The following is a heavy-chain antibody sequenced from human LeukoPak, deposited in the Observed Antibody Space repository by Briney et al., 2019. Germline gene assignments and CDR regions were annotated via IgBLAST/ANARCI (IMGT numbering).Heavy chain of an antibody. CDR2: IYTSGNT. D-gene: IGHD6-19*01. CDR3: ARDSSRGSNWFDP. J-gene: IGHJ5*02. CDR1: GGSISTYY. V-gene: IGHV4-4*07. Sequence: SETLSLTCTVSGGSISTYYWSWIWQPAGKGLEWIGRIYTSGNTDYNPSLKSRATMSVDTSKNQFSLKLSSVTAADTAVYYCARDSSRGSNWFDPWGQGTLVTVSS.